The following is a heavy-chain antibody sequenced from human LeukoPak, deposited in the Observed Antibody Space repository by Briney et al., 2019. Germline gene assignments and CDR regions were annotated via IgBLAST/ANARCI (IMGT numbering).Heavy chain of an antibody. CDR3: ARDLGRSSSWYKGDY. CDR1: GYTFTSYG. Sequence: GASVKVSCKASGYTFTSYGISWVRQAPGQGLEWVGWISAYNGNTNYAQKLQGRVTMTTDTSTSTAYMELRSLRSDDTAVYYCARDLGRSSSWYKGDYWGQGTLVTVSS. V-gene: IGHV1-18*01. CDR2: ISAYNGNT. J-gene: IGHJ4*02. D-gene: IGHD6-13*01.